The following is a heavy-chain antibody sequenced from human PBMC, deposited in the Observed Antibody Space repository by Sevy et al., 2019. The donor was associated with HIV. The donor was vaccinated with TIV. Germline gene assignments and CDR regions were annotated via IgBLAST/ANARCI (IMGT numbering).Heavy chain of an antibody. V-gene: IGHV3-33*01. Sequence: GGSLRLSCSASGFNVRSFSMHWVRQAPGKGLEWVAAILYNVRTEEYADSVRGRFTISRDNSKNTVNLEMNSLRVEDTALYFCARDSGRVIVPTAGFDSWGQGVLVTVSS. CDR3: ARDSGRVIVPTAGFDS. CDR2: ILYNVRTE. D-gene: IGHD2-21*01. J-gene: IGHJ5*01. CDR1: GFNVRSFS.